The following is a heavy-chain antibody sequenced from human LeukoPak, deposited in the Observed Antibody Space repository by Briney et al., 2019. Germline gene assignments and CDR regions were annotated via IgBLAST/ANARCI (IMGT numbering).Heavy chain of an antibody. Sequence: GGSLRLSCAASGFTFSSYAMHWVRQTPEKGLEWLSHINTLGTTVKYADSVKGRFTISRDNTKNSLYLQMNNLRAEDTAVYYCARVFLTSDHWGQGTLVTVSS. CDR1: GFTFSSYA. CDR3: ARVFLTSDH. V-gene: IGHV3-48*03. CDR2: INTLGTTV. J-gene: IGHJ4*02. D-gene: IGHD2/OR15-2a*01.